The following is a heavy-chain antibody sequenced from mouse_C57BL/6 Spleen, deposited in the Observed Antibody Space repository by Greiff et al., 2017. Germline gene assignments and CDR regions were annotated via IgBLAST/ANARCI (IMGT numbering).Heavy chain of an antibody. CDR3: VRNYDYGLYAMDY. J-gene: IGHJ4*01. CDR2: IRSKSNNYAT. CDR1: GFSFNTYA. D-gene: IGHD2-4*01. Sequence: EVHLVESGGGLVQPKGSLKLSCAASGFSFNTYAMNWVRQAPGKGLEWVARIRSKSNNYATYYADSVKDRFTISRDDSESMLYLQMNNLKTEDTAMYYCVRNYDYGLYAMDYWGQGTSVTVSS. V-gene: IGHV10-1*01.